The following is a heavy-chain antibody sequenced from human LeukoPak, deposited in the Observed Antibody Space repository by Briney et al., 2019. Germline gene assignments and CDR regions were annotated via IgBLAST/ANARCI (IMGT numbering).Heavy chain of an antibody. CDR2: ISGSGGST. Sequence: AGGSLRLSCAASGFSFSTYAMTWVRRAPGKGLEWVSGISGSGGSTYYADSVKGRFTISRDNSKNTLYLQMNSLRAEDTAVYYCAKDLAREGPTFEGILWFGELLGDVWGQGTTVTVSS. CDR1: GFSFSTYA. D-gene: IGHD3-10*01. CDR3: AKDLAREGPTFEGILWFGELLGDV. V-gene: IGHV3-23*01. J-gene: IGHJ6*02.